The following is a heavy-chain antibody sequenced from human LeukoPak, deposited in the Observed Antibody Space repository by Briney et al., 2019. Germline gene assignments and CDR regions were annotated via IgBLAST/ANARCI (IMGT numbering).Heavy chain of an antibody. Sequence: ASVKVSCEASGYTFTGYYMHWVRQAPGQGLEWMGWINPNSGGTNYAQRFQGRVTMTRDTSISTAYMELSRLRSDDTAVYYCAREESVAATGPDYWGQGTLVTVSS. J-gene: IGHJ4*02. D-gene: IGHD6-19*01. CDR1: GYTFTGYY. V-gene: IGHV1-2*02. CDR2: INPNSGGT. CDR3: AREESVAATGPDY.